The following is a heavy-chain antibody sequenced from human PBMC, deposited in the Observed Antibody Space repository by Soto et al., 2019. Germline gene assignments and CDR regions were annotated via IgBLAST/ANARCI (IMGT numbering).Heavy chain of an antibody. CDR3: AKGPSEDGVRGVINWPRKYGMDV. CDR1: GFTFSSYG. Sequence: GGSLRLSCAASGFTFSSYGMHWVRQAPGKGLEWVAVISYDGSNKYYADSVKGRFTISRDNSKNTLYLQMNSLRAEDTAVYYCAKGPSEDGVRGVINWPRKYGMDVWGQGTTVTVSS. V-gene: IGHV3-30*18. CDR2: ISYDGSNK. J-gene: IGHJ6*02. D-gene: IGHD3-10*01.